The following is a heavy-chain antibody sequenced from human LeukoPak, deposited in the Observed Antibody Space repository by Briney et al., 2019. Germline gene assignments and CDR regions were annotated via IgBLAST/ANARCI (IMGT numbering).Heavy chain of an antibody. CDR3: ARERDGTDY. Sequence: GGSLRLSCAASGFTFSSYAMHWVRQAPGKGLEWVAVISYDGSNKYYADSVKGRFTISRGNSKNTLYLQMNSLRAEDTAVYYCARERDGTDYWGQGTLVTVSS. D-gene: IGHD1-1*01. V-gene: IGHV3-30*04. CDR1: GFTFSSYA. CDR2: ISYDGSNK. J-gene: IGHJ4*02.